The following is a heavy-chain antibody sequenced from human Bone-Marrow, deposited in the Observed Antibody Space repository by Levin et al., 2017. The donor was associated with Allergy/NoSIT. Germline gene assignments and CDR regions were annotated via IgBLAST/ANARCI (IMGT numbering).Heavy chain of an antibody. CDR2: ISSSANT. CDR1: GVSIRSSTYH. V-gene: IGHV4-39*02. D-gene: IGHD2-2*01. Sequence: SQTLSLTCTVLGVSIRSSTYHWAWIRQPPGKGLEWIATISSSANTYYNPTLKSRLTISVDTSENRFSLDLTSVTAADTASYYCARLPSSTSRLDLWGQGFLVTVSS. J-gene: IGHJ4*02. CDR3: ARLPSSTSRLDL.